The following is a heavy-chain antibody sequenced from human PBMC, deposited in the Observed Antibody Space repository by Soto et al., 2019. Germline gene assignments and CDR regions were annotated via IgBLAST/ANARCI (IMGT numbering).Heavy chain of an antibody. Sequence: QITLKESGPTLVKPTQTLTLTCTFSGFSLSTAEVGVGWIRQPPGKALEWLALIYWDDDKRYSPSLESRLTIXXDXSXXQVVLTTTNMDPVDTATYYCAHRDLEYSSSSPFDYWGQGTLVTVSS. D-gene: IGHD6-6*01. CDR3: AHRDLEYSSSSPFDY. CDR2: IYWDDDK. CDR1: GFSLSTAEVG. V-gene: IGHV2-5*02. J-gene: IGHJ4*02.